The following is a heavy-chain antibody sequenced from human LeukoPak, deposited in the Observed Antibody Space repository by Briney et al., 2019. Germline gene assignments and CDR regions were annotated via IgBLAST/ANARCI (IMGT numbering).Heavy chain of an antibody. CDR1: EFTLSGSD. CDR3: FVDGGY. Sequence: GGSLRLSCAASEFTLSGSDVHWVRQTSGKGLEWVGHIRSTANNYATAYAASVKGKFTISRDDSKNTAYLQMNSLKAEDTAVYYRFVDGGYWGQGTLVTVSS. D-gene: IGHD4-23*01. V-gene: IGHV3-73*01. CDR2: IRSTANNYAT. J-gene: IGHJ4*02.